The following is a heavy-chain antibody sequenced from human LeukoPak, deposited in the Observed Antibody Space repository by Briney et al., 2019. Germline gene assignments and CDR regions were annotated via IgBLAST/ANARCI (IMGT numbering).Heavy chain of an antibody. CDR1: GGSISSSSYY. J-gene: IGHJ4*02. V-gene: IGHV4-39*01. CDR2: TYYSGST. D-gene: IGHD6-19*01. Sequence: SETLSLTCTVSGGSISSSSYYWGWIRQPPGKGLEWIGNTYYSGSTYYNPSLKSRVTISVDTSKNQFSLNLSSVIAADTAVYYCARVKQWGAFDFWGQGTLVTVSS. CDR3: ARVKQWGAFDF.